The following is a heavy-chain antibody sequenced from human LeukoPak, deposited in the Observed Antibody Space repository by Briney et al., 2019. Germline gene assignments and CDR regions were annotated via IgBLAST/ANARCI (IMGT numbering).Heavy chain of an antibody. CDR3: ARSDRGPEY. CDR1: GFTFSDRW. V-gene: IGHV3-7*01. D-gene: IGHD6-25*01. CDR2: INRDGSEK. J-gene: IGHJ4*02. Sequence: GGALRLSCSASGFTFSDRWMNWVRQAPGKGLEWVAIINRDGSEKHYVDSVKGRFTISRDNAKNSLYLQMNSLRAEDTAVYYCARSDRGPEYWGQGTLVTVSS.